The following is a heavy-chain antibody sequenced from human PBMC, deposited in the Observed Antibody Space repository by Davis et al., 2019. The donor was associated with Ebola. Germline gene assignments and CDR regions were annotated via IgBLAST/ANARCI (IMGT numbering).Heavy chain of an antibody. CDR1: GFSLSTAGVG. D-gene: IGHD4-17*01. CDR3: ARTLLSTTVMLMDV. J-gene: IGHJ6*02. V-gene: IGHV2-5*02. Sequence: SGPTLVKPTQTLTLTCTFSGFSLSTAGVGVGWIRQPPGKALEWLAIIYWDDHKRSSPSLRSRLTISKDTSKNQVVLTMTNMDPVDTATYYCARTLLSTTVMLMDVWGQGTTVTVSS. CDR2: IYWDDHK.